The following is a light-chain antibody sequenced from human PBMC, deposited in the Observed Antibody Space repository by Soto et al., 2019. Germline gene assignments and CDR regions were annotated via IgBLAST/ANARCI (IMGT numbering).Light chain of an antibody. V-gene: IGLV2-14*03. CDR1: SSDIGNYNY. Sequence: QSALTQPASVSGSPGQSITISCAGTSSDIGNYNYVSWYQHHPGKAPKLIIYDVSNRPSGVSNRFSGSKSGNTASLTISGLQAEDEADYYCTSYTSSSTWVFGGGTKVTVL. CDR2: DVS. J-gene: IGLJ3*02. CDR3: TSYTSSSTWV.